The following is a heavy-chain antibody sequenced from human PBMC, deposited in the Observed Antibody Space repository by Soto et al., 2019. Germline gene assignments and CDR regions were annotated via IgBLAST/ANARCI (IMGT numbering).Heavy chain of an antibody. CDR3: ATGPLHHQWLRHYHYGMDV. V-gene: IGHV3-48*03. Sequence: GGSLRLSCAACGFTFSSYEMNLVRQSPGKGLEWVSYISSSGSTIYYADSVKGRFTISRDNAKNSLYLQMKSLRAEDKAVYYCATGPLHHQWLRHYHYGMDVWGHGTT. CDR2: ISSSGSTI. D-gene: IGHD5-12*01. J-gene: IGHJ6*02. CDR1: GFTFSSYE.